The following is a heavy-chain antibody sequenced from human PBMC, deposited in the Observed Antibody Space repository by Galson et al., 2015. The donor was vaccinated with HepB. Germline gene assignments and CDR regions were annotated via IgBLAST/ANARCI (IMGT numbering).Heavy chain of an antibody. J-gene: IGHJ4*02. CDR1: GDSVSSNSVA. CDR3: TREDWGSGFW. D-gene: IGHD7-27*01. CDR2: TFYRSKWYS. V-gene: IGHV6-1*01. Sequence: CAISGDSVSSNSVAWNWIRQSPSRGLEWLGRTFYRSKWYSDYAVSVTSRIIISADTSKNQLSLQLNSVTLEDTAAYYCTREDWGSGFWWGQGTLVTVSS.